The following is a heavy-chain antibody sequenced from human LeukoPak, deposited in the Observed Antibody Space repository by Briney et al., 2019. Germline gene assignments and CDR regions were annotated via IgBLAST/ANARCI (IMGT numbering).Heavy chain of an antibody. Sequence: EASVKVSCKASGYTSTGYYMHWVRQAPGQGLEWMGRINPNSGGTNYAQKFQGRVTMTRDTSISTAYMELSRLRSDDTAVYYCARVGSMVRGVKDGRVFDYWGQGTLVTVSS. J-gene: IGHJ4*02. V-gene: IGHV1-2*06. CDR2: INPNSGGT. CDR1: GYTSTGYY. CDR3: ARVGSMVRGVKDGRVFDY. D-gene: IGHD3-10*01.